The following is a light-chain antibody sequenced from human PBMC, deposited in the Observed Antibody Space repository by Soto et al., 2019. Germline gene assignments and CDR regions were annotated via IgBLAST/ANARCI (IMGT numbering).Light chain of an antibody. J-gene: IGLJ3*02. Sequence: QSVLTQPPSASGSPGQSVTISCTGNSSDVGGYNYVAWYQQHPGKVPKLMIYEVDKRPSGVPDRLSGSKSGNTASLTVSGLQAEDEADYYCSSYAGTTSVVFGGGTKLTVL. CDR2: EVD. CDR3: SSYAGTTSVV. V-gene: IGLV2-8*01. CDR1: SSDVGGYNY.